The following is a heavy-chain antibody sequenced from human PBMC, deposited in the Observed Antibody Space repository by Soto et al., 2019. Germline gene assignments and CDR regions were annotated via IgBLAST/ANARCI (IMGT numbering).Heavy chain of an antibody. Sequence: PGGSLRLSCAASGFTFSSYAMHWVRQAPGKGLEWVAVIWYDGGNKYYADSVKGRFTISRDNSKNTLYLQMNSLRGEDTAVYHCARCHSSGSARTYGMDVWGQGTTVTLSS. CDR2: IWYDGGNK. D-gene: IGHD3-10*01. J-gene: IGHJ6*02. V-gene: IGHV3-33*01. CDR3: ARCHSSGSARTYGMDV. CDR1: GFTFSSYA.